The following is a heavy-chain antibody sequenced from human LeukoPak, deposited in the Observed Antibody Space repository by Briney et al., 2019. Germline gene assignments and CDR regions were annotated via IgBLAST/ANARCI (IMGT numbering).Heavy chain of an antibody. D-gene: IGHD3-9*01. J-gene: IGHJ3*02. V-gene: IGHV1-2*06. CDR3: ARGGLRYFDWLSHAFDI. CDR1: GYTFTSNY. Sequence: GASVKVSCKASGYTFTSNYIHWVRQAPGQGLEWMGRINPNSGGTNYAQKFQGRVTMTRDTSISTAYMELSRLRSDDTAVYYCARGGLRYFDWLSHAFDIWGQGTMVTVSS. CDR2: INPNSGGT.